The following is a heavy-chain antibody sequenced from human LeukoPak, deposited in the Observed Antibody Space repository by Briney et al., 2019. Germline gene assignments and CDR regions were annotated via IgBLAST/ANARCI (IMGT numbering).Heavy chain of an antibody. J-gene: IGHJ3*02. CDR1: GGSISNYF. CDR3: ARLPLSIGERKEDAFDI. CDR2: INYSGST. D-gene: IGHD5/OR15-5a*01. V-gene: IGHV4-59*08. Sequence: SETLSLTCTVSGGSISNYFWSWIRQPPGKGLEWIGNINYSGSTNYNPSLKSRVTMSVDTSKDQFSLKLSSVTAADTAVYYCARLPLSIGERKEDAFDIWGQGTMLTVSS.